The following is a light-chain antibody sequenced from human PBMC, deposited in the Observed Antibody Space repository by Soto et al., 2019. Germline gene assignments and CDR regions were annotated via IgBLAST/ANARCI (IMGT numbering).Light chain of an antibody. J-gene: IGKJ5*01. V-gene: IGKV1-33*01. CDR1: QDISNY. Sequence: DIQMTQSPSSLSASVGDRVTITCQASQDISNYLNWYQQKPGKAPKLLIYDASNLETGVPSRFSGSGSGTDFTFTISSLQPEDIATYYCQQYDNLPVTVGQGTRL. CDR3: QQYDNLPVT. CDR2: DAS.